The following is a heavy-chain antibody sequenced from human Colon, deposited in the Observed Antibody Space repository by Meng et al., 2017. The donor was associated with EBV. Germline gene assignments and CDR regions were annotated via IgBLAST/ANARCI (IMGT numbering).Heavy chain of an antibody. Sequence: LHESGPGMVEPSQTLSLTCTGSGSSMSSVNYYWSWIRQPPGKGLEWIGYIHHSGSAYYNPSLKSRVSISVDTSKNQFSLNLNSMTAADTAVYYCASFDHIPRRNYFDYWGQGTLVTVSS. D-gene: IGHD2-21*01. J-gene: IGHJ4*02. V-gene: IGHV4-30-4*01. CDR3: ASFDHIPRRNYFDY. CDR1: GSSMSSVNYY. CDR2: IHHSGSA.